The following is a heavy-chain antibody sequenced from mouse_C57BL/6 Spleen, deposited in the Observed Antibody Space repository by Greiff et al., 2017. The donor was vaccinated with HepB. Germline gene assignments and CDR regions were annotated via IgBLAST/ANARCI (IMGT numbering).Heavy chain of an antibody. CDR2: INPNYGTT. CDR3: ARSPYYYGYDRLAMDD. CDR1: GYSFTDYN. D-gene: IGHD2-2*01. V-gene: IGHV1-39*01. Sequence: VQLQQSGPELVKPGASVKISCKASGYSFTDYNMNWVKQSHGKSLEWIGVINPNYGTTSYNQKFKGKATLTVDQSSSTAYMQLNSLTSEDSAVYYGARSPYYYGYDRLAMDDWGQGPSVTVSS. J-gene: IGHJ4*01.